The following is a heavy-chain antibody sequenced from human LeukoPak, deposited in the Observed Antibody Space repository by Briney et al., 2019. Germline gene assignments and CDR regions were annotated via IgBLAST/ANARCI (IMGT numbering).Heavy chain of an antibody. J-gene: IGHJ4*02. CDR1: GGSISSYY. Sequence: PSETLSLTCTVSGGSISSYYWSWIRQPPGKGLEWSGYIYYSGTTNYSPSLKSRVTISVDTSKNQFSLKLSSVTAADTAVYYCARLYSSSLGRVFDYWGQGTLVTVSS. V-gene: IGHV4-59*01. CDR2: IYYSGTT. D-gene: IGHD6-13*01. CDR3: ARLYSSSLGRVFDY.